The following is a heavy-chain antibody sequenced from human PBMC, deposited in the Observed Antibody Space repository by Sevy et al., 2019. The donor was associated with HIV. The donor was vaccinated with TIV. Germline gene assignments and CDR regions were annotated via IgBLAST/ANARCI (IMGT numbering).Heavy chain of an antibody. J-gene: IGHJ3*02. V-gene: IGHV4-59*02. Sequence: SETLSLTCTVSDGSVSGYFWSWIRQPPGRGLEWIGNIHHGGTTKYNPPLKSRLTISIDTSKNQFSLILTSATAADTAVYYCAREIAAAVFGAFDIWGQGTMVTVSS. CDR3: AREIAAAVFGAFDI. CDR2: IHHGGTT. D-gene: IGHD6-13*01. CDR1: DGSVSGYF.